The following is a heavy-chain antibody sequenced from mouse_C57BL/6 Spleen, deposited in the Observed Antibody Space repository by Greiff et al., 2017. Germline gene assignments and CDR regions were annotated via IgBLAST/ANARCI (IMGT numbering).Heavy chain of an antibody. D-gene: IGHD2-4*01. J-gene: IGHJ1*03. CDR2: IDPSDSYT. CDR3: ARGRLGDWYFDV. Sequence: LVESGAELVMPGASVKLSCKASGYTFTSYWMHWVKQRPGQGLEWIGEIDPSDSYTNYNQKFKGKSTLTVDKSSSTAYMQLSSLTSEDSAVYYCARGRLGDWYFDVWGTGTTVTVSS. CDR1: GYTFTSYW. V-gene: IGHV1-69*01.